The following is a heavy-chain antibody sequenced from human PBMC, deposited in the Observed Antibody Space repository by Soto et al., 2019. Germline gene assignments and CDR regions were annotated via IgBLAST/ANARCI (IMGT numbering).Heavy chain of an antibody. CDR1: GYTFASYD. V-gene: IGHV1-8*01. D-gene: IGHD4-17*01. CDR2: MNPNSGNT. Sequence: GASVKVSCKASGYTFASYDSNWVRQATGQGLEWMGWMNPNSGNTGYAQKFQGRVTMTRNTSISTAYMELSSLRSEDTAVYYCARDIYGDSESFFDYWGQGTLVTVSS. J-gene: IGHJ4*02. CDR3: ARDIYGDSESFFDY.